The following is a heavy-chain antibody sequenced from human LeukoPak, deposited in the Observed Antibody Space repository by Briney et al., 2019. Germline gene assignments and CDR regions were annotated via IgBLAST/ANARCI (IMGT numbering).Heavy chain of an antibody. D-gene: IGHD1-1*01. J-gene: IGHJ4*02. CDR1: GFSLSTSGVG. V-gene: IGHV2-5*02. CDR3: AHGTTSSPVDY. Sequence: SGPALVKPTQTLTLTCTFSGFSLSTSGVGVGWIRQPPGQALEWLALIYWDDDKRYSPSLESRLTITKDTSKNLVVLTMTNMDPVDTATYYCAHGTTSSPVDYWGQGTLVTVSS. CDR2: IYWDDDK.